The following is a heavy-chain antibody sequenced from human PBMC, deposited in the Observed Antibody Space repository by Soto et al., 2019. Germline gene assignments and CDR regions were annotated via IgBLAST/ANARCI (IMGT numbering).Heavy chain of an antibody. V-gene: IGHV4-34*01. Sequence: QVQLQQWGAGLLKPSETLSLTCAVYGGSFSGYYWSWLRQPPGKGLEWIGEINHRGSTNYNPSLTSRVTISVDTSKTQCSLKMSSVTAAGTAVYYCARGLAFVVVPAATRGDYYYMDVWGKGTTVTVSS. J-gene: IGHJ6*03. CDR3: ARGLAFVVVPAATRGDYYYMDV. D-gene: IGHD2-2*01. CDR2: INHRGST. CDR1: GGSFSGYY.